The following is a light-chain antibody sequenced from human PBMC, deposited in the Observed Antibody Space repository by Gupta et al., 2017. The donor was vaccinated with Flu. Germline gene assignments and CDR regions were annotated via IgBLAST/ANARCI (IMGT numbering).Light chain of an antibody. CDR1: SGHSSYA. Sequence: QLVLTQSPSASASLGASVKLTCTLSSGHSSYAIAWHQQQPEKGPRSLMKLNSDGSHSKGDGIPDRFSGSSSGAERYLTISSLQSEDEADYYCQTWGTGRGVFGGGTKLTVL. V-gene: IGLV4-69*01. CDR3: QTWGTGRGV. CDR2: LNSDGSH. J-gene: IGLJ3*02.